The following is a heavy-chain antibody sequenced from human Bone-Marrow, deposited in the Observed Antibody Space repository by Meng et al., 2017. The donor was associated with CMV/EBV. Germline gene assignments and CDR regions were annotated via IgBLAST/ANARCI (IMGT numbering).Heavy chain of an antibody. V-gene: IGHV1-8*01. D-gene: IGHD2-15*01. CDR2: MNPNSGNT. J-gene: IGHJ4*02. CDR3: ARGKFGCSGGSCYSDFAS. CDR1: GYTFSSYD. Sequence: ASVKVSCKASGYTFSSYDINWVRQAPGQGLEWVGWMNPNSGNTGFEQKFQGRVTMTRNMSIRTAYMQLSSLRFEDTAVYYCARGKFGCSGGSCYSDFASWGQGPRVTGSS.